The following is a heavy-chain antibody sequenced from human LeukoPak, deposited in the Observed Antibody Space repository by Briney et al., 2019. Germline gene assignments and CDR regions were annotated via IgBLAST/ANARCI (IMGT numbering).Heavy chain of an antibody. CDR2: IYHSGST. Sequence: SETLSLTCAVSGGSISSGGYSWSWIRQPSGKGLEWIGYIYHSGSTYCNPSLKSRVTISVDRSKNQFSLKLSSVTAADTAVYYCARESEHSYDXXGXXXLVTVSS. V-gene: IGHV4-30-2*01. D-gene: IGHD1-14*01. J-gene: IGHJ4*01. CDR1: GGSISSGGYS. CDR3: ARESEHSYDX.